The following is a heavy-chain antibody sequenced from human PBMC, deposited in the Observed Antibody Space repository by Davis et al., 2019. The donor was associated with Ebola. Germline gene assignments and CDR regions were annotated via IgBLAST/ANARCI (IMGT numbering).Heavy chain of an antibody. CDR2: IWYDGSNK. CDR3: ARGPRYCSSTSCYILGFDY. J-gene: IGHJ4*02. D-gene: IGHD2-2*02. V-gene: IGHV3-33*08. CDR1: GFTFSSYA. Sequence: GGSLRLSCAVSGFTFSSYAMSWVRQAPGKGLEWVAVIWYDGSNKYYADSVKGRFTISRDNSKNTLYLQMNSLRAEDTAVYYCARGPRYCSSTSCYILGFDYWGQGTLVTVSS.